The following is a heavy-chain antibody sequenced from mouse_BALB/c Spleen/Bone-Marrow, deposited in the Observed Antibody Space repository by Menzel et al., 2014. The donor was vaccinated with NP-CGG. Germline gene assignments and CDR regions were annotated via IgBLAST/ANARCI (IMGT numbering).Heavy chain of an antibody. Sequence: SGPELVKPGASVKISCKASGYSFTGYFMNWMKQCHGKSLEWIGRINPYNGDPFYNQKFKGKATLTVDKSSSTAHMELLSLTSEDSAVYYCGRGNYDYDSWFGYWGQGTLVTVSA. CDR2: INPYNGDP. D-gene: IGHD2-4*01. CDR1: GYSFTGYF. CDR3: GRGNYDYDSWFGY. V-gene: IGHV1-37*01. J-gene: IGHJ3*01.